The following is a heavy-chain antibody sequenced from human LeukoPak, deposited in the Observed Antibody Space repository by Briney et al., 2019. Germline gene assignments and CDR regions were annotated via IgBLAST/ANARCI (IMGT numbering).Heavy chain of an antibody. CDR1: GYRFTSYY. V-gene: IGHV1-46*01. Sequence: GASVNVSCKASGYRFTSYYIHWVRQAPGQGLEWMGIIDPSGGGTNYAQKFQGRVIMTRDTSTRTVYMELSSLRSEDTAVYYCASLGSGNSPIVDFDYWGQGSLVTVSS. CDR3: ASLGSGNSPIVDFDY. D-gene: IGHD3-10*01. CDR2: IDPSGGGT. J-gene: IGHJ4*02.